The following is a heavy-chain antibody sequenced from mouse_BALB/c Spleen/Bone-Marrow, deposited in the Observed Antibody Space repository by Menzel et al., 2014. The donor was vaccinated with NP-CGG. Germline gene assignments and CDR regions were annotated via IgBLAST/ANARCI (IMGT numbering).Heavy chain of an antibody. D-gene: IGHD1-1*01. CDR1: GFTFSSFG. V-gene: IGHV5-17*02. Sequence: DVKLVESGGGLVQPGGSRKLSCAASGFTFSSFGMHWVRQAPEKGLEWVAYISSGSSTIYYADTVMGRFTISRDNSKNTLFLQMTSLRSEDTAMYYCARSGSSSGYFDYWGQGTTLTVSS. CDR2: ISSGSSTI. CDR3: ARSGSSSGYFDY. J-gene: IGHJ2*01.